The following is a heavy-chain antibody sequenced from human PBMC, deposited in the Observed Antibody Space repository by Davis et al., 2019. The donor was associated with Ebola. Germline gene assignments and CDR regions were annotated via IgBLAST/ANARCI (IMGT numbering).Heavy chain of an antibody. Sequence: SETLSLTCTVSGGSLSSYYWSWIRQPPGKGLEWIGYIYYSGSTNYNPSLKSRVTISVDTSKNQFSLRLNTVTAADTAVYYCARHPGMDVWGKGTTVTVSS. CDR3: ARHPGMDV. CDR1: GGSLSSYY. V-gene: IGHV4-59*08. J-gene: IGHJ6*04. CDR2: IYYSGST.